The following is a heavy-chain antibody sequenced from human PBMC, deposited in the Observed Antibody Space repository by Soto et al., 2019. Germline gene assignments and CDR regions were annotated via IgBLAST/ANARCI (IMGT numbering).Heavy chain of an antibody. V-gene: IGHV3-30-3*01. CDR1: GFTFTNFA. J-gene: IGHJ4*02. CDR2: ISSDVVNN. Sequence: QVQLVESGGGVVQPGRSLRLSCAASGFTFTNFAMHWVLQAPGKWLEWMAVISSDVVNNYYAESVKGRLTSSRDNSKNTMYLQMNSLETEDTAFYYCSRGGAWTPEGLGYWGQGTLVTVSS. D-gene: IGHD2-15*01. CDR3: SRGGAWTPEGLGY.